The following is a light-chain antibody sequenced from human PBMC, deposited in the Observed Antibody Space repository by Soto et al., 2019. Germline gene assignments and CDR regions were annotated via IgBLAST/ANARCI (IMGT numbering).Light chain of an antibody. CDR2: DAS. CDR1: QSVSSY. V-gene: IGKV3-11*01. CDR3: QKRSNWPQLT. Sequence: EIVLTQSPAMLSLSPGERATLSCRASQSVSSYLAWYQQKPGQAPRLLIYDASNRATGIPARFSGSGSGTDFTLTISSLEPEDFAVYYCQKRSNWPQLTFGGGTKVEIK. J-gene: IGKJ4*01.